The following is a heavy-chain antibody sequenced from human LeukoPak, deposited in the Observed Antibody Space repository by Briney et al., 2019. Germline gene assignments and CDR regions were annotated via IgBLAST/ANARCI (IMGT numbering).Heavy chain of an antibody. J-gene: IGHJ6*04. CDR1: GFIFSSYS. D-gene: IGHD3-10*02. V-gene: IGHV3-48*01. CDR3: AELGITMIGGV. Sequence: GGSLRLSCAASGFIFSSYSMNWVRQAPGKGLEWVSYISSSSSTIYYADSVKGRFTISRDNAKNSLYLQMNSLRAEDTAVYYCAELGITMIGGVWGKGTTVTISS. CDR2: ISSSSSTI.